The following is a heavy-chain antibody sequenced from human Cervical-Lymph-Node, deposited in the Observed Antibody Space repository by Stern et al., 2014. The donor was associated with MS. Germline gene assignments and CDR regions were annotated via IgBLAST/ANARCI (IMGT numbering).Heavy chain of an antibody. D-gene: IGHD3-22*01. CDR1: AYNFTNYG. Sequence: DQLVESGAEVKKPGASVKVSCKTSAYNFTNYGVTWVRRAPGQGLEWMGWISGYNGNTKYEQKFQGRVAMTTDTSTKTAYMELRSLRSSDTAVYYCARASYDVSGLSDYWGQGTLVTVSS. CDR3: ARASYDVSGLSDY. CDR2: ISGYNGNT. J-gene: IGHJ4*02. V-gene: IGHV1-18*01.